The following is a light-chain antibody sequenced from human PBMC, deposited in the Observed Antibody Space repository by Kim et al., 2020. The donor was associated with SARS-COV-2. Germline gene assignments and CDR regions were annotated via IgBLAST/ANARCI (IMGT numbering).Light chain of an antibody. CDR3: QAWATGIRV. J-gene: IGLJ2*01. Sequence: QPVLTQSPSASASLGASVKLTCTLSSGHSSRAIAWHQQQPEKGPRFLMKLNSDGSHTKGDGIPDRFSGSSSGAERYLTISNLQSEDEADYYCQAWATGIRVFGGGTQLTVL. V-gene: IGLV4-69*02. CDR2: LNSDGSH. CDR1: SGHSSRA.